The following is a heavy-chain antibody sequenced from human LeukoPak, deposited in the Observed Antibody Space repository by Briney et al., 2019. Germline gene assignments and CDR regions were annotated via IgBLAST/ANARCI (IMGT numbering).Heavy chain of an antibody. CDR2: IIPILGIA. V-gene: IGHV1-69*04. Sequence: SVKVSCKASGGTFSSYAISWVRQAPGQGLEWMGRIIPILGIANYAQKFQGRVTITADKSTSTAYMELSSLRSEDTAVYYCAREGSGRDGYNFFDYWGQGTLVTVSS. CDR1: GGTFSSYA. D-gene: IGHD5-24*01. J-gene: IGHJ4*02. CDR3: AREGSGRDGYNFFDY.